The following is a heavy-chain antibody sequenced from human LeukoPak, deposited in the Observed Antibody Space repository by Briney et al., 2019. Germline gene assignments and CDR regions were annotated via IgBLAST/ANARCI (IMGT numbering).Heavy chain of an antibody. CDR3: AREIVGATLPWFDP. Sequence: SETLSLTCTVSGASMSSSSYYWGWIRQPPGKGLEWIGSIYYSGSTYYNPSLKSRVTISVDTSKNQFSLKLSSVTAADTAVYYCAREIVGATLPWFDPWGQGTLVTVSS. J-gene: IGHJ5*02. CDR1: GASMSSSSYY. V-gene: IGHV4-39*02. CDR2: IYYSGST. D-gene: IGHD1-26*01.